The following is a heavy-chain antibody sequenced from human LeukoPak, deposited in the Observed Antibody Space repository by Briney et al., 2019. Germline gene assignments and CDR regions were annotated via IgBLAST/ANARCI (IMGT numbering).Heavy chain of an antibody. CDR1: GFTFSSYA. V-gene: IGHV3-23*01. D-gene: IGHD3-22*01. CDR2: ISGSGGST. Sequence: GGSLRLSCAASGFTFSSYAMSWVRQAPGKGLEWVSAISGSGGSTYYADSVKGRFTISRDNSKNTLYLQMNSLRAEDTALYYCAKGVYYDSSGYLFDYWGQGTLVTVSS. CDR3: AKGVYYDSSGYLFDY. J-gene: IGHJ4*02.